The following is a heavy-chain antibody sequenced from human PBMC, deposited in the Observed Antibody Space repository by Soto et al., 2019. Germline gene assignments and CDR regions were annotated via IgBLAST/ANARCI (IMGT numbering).Heavy chain of an antibody. CDR3: ARGQRFSDWFDP. D-gene: IGHD3-3*01. CDR1: GGAINSYY. J-gene: IGHJ5*02. Sequence: PSETLSLTCTVSGGAINSYYWTWIRQPAGKGLEWIGRIYSSGSTKYNPSLQSRVTMSLDTSKNQFSLRLTSVTAADTAVYYCARGQRFSDWFDPWGQGTWVTV. CDR2: IYSSGST. V-gene: IGHV4-4*07.